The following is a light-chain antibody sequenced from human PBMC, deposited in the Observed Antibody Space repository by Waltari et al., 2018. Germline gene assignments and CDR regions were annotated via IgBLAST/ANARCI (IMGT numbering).Light chain of an antibody. CDR3: AIWDSSLSIVI. Sequence: QSVLTHPPSASASPGQRVTLSCPGSSPTIGNNYVSWYQQLPGTVPKLLIFDNTQRPSGIPDRFSGSKSGTSATLDITGLQTGDEADYYCAIWDSSLSIVIFGGGTKLTVL. CDR1: SPTIGNNY. J-gene: IGLJ2*01. V-gene: IGLV1-51*01. CDR2: DNT.